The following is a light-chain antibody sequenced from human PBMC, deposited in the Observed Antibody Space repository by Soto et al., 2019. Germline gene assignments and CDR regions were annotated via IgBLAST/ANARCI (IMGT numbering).Light chain of an antibody. Sequence: QSALTQPASVSGSPGQSIAISCTGTSSDVGGYNYVSWYQQNPGKAPKFIIYDVSNRPSGVSDRFSGSKSGNTASLTISGLQAEDEADSYCASYTTSSTYFFGTGTNLTVL. CDR3: ASYTTSSTYF. CDR2: DVS. J-gene: IGLJ1*01. V-gene: IGLV2-14*01. CDR1: SSDVGGYNY.